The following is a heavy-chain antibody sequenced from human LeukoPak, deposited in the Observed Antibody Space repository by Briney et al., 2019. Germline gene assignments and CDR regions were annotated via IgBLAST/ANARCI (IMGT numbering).Heavy chain of an antibody. CDR3: ARSGATLFAVLDY. V-gene: IGHV4-39*01. CDR2: IFSSGST. D-gene: IGHD2-15*01. CDR1: GGSISGGSYY. J-gene: IGHJ4*02. Sequence: SETLSLTCTASGGSISGGSYYWGWIRQPPGKGLEWIAYIFSSGSTYYNPSLKSRVTMSVDTSKNQFSLRLTSVTAADTAVYYCARSGATLFAVLDYWGQGTLVTVSP.